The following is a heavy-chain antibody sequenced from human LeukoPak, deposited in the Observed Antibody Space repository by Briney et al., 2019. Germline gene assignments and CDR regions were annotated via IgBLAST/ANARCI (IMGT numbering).Heavy chain of an antibody. Sequence: PGGSLRLSCAASGFTFDDYAMHWVRQAPGQGLEWVSLISGDGGSTYYADSVKGRFTISRDNSKNSLYLQMNSLRTEDTALYYCAKDVAVAGTGAFDIWGQGTMVTVSS. CDR3: AKDVAVAGTGAFDI. CDR1: GFTFDDYA. V-gene: IGHV3-43*02. J-gene: IGHJ3*02. D-gene: IGHD6-19*01. CDR2: ISGDGGST.